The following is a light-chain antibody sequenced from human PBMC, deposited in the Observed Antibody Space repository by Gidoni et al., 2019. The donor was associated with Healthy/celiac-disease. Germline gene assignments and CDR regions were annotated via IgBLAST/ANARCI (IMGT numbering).Light chain of an antibody. CDR2: GAS. V-gene: IGKV3-20*01. J-gene: IGKJ5*01. CDR3: QQYCSSPIT. CDR1: QSVSSSY. Sequence: EIGLTQSPGTLSLSPGARATLSCRASQSVSSSYLAWYQQKPGQAPRLLIYGASSRATGIPDRFSGSGSGTDFTLTISRLEPEDFAVYYCQQYCSSPITFGQGTRLEIK.